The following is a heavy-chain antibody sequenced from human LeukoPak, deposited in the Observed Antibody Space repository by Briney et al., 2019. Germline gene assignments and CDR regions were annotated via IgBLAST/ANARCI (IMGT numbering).Heavy chain of an antibody. D-gene: IGHD1-26*01. V-gene: IGHV1-46*01. CDR3: ARVLSGSYVNSAFDI. CDR2: INPSGGST. Sequence: ASVKVSCKASGYTFTSYYMHWVRQAPGQGLEWMGIINPSGGSTSYAQKFQGRVTMTRDTSTSTVYMELSSLRSEGTAVYYCARVLSGSYVNSAFDIWGQGTMVTVSS. J-gene: IGHJ3*02. CDR1: GYTFTSYY.